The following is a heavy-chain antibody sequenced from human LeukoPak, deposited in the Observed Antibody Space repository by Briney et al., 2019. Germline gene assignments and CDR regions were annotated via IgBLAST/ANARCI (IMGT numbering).Heavy chain of an antibody. CDR1: GYTLTGYY. CDR3: ARVGPGSGWYRSDAFDI. D-gene: IGHD6-19*01. V-gene: IGHV1-2*02. CDR2: INPNRGGT. J-gene: IGHJ3*02. Sequence: ASVKVSCKASGYTLTGYYMHWVRQAPGQGLEWMGWINPNRGGTNYAQKFQGRVTMTRDTSISTAYMELSRLRSDDTAVYYCARVGPGSGWYRSDAFDIWGQGTMVTVSS.